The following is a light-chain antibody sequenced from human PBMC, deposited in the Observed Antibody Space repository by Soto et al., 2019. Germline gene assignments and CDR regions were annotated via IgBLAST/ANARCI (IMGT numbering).Light chain of an antibody. J-gene: IGKJ1*01. CDR1: QGISSY. Sequence: IPLTQSPSSLSASVGDRVTITCRASQGISSYLAWYQQKPGKAPKLLIYAASTLQSGVPSRFSGSGSGTDFTLTISSLQPEDFATYYCQQLNSYLPWTFGQGTKVEIK. V-gene: IGKV1-9*01. CDR2: AAS. CDR3: QQLNSYLPWT.